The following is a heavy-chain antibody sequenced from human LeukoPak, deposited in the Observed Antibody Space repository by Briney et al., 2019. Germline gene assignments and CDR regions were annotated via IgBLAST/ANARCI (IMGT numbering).Heavy chain of an antibody. D-gene: IGHD5-12*01. CDR1: GYSISSGYY. J-gene: IGHJ4*01. CDR3: ASYGYSGYDFPFDY. V-gene: IGHV4-38-2*02. Sequence: PSETLSLTCTVSGYSISSGYYWGWIRQPPGKGLEWIGSIYHSGSTYYNPSLKSRVTTSVDTSKNQFSLKLSSVTAADTAVYYCASYGYSGYDFPFDYWGHGTLVTVSS. CDR2: IYHSGST.